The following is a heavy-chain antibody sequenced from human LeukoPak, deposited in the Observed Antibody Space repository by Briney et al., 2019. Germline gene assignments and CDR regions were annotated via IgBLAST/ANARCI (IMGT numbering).Heavy chain of an antibody. CDR3: ARPSSGFHF. V-gene: IGHV3-73*01. Sequence: GGSLRLSCAASGFIFSDFAMHWVRQASGKGLEWVGRIRTKVGSYATTYAASVKGRFTVSRDDSKNTAYLEMNSLKSEDTAVYYCARPSSGFHFWGQGTLVTVSS. CDR2: IRTKVGSYAT. CDR1: GFIFSDFA. J-gene: IGHJ4*02. D-gene: IGHD3-22*01.